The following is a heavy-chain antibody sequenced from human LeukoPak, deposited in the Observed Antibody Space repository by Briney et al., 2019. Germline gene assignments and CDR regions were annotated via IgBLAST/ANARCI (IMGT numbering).Heavy chain of an antibody. CDR1: GFTFSSYG. D-gene: IGHD1-1*01. CDR3: AIAGTGTNANFDY. Sequence: GGSLRLSCAASGFTFSSYGMHWVRQAPGKGLEWVAVIWYDGSNKYYADSVKGRFTISRDNSKNTLYLQMNSLRAEDTAVYYCAIAGTGTNANFDYWGQGTLVTVSS. V-gene: IGHV3-30*02. J-gene: IGHJ4*02. CDR2: IWYDGSNK.